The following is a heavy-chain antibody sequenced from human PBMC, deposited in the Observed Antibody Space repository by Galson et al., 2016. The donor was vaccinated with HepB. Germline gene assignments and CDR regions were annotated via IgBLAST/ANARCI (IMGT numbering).Heavy chain of an antibody. Sequence: SLRLSCAASGFSFRSYAMRWVRQVPGKGLEWVAVISFDGSDEYYADSVKGRFTISRDNSKNTLYLQMNSLRVEDTAVYYCARGPGSYYRGREYYYGMDVWGQGTTVTVSS. CDR2: ISFDGSDE. J-gene: IGHJ6*02. D-gene: IGHD3-10*01. V-gene: IGHV3-30*04. CDR1: GFSFRSYA. CDR3: ARGPGSYYRGREYYYGMDV.